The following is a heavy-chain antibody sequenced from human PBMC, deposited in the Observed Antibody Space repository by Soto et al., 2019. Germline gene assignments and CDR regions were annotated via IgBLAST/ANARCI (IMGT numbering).Heavy chain of an antibody. Sequence: GESLKISCKGSGYSFTSYWISWVRQMPGKGLEWMGRIDPSDSYTNYSPSFQGHVTISADKSISTAYLQWGSLKASDTAMYYCARGTTVTDYYYGMDVWGQGTTVTVSS. CDR1: GYSFTSYW. CDR3: ARGTTVTDYYYGMDV. V-gene: IGHV5-10-1*01. CDR2: IDPSDSYT. J-gene: IGHJ6*02. D-gene: IGHD4-17*01.